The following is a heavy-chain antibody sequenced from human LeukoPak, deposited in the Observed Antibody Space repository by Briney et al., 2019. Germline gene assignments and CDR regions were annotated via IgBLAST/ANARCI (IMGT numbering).Heavy chain of an antibody. CDR1: GYTFTSYA. Sequence: GASVKVSCKASGYTFTSYAMNWVRQAPGQGLEWMGWINTNTGNPTYAQGFTGRFVFSLDTSVSTAYLQISSLKAEDTAVYYCARGGVGYDSSGYYYFDYWGQGTLVTVSS. D-gene: IGHD3-22*01. V-gene: IGHV7-4-1*02. CDR2: INTNTGNP. J-gene: IGHJ4*02. CDR3: ARGGVGYDSSGYYYFDY.